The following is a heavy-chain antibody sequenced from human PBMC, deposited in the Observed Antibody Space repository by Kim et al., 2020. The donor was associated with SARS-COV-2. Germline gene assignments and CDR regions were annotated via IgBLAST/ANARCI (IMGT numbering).Heavy chain of an antibody. CDR2: ISYDGSNK. Sequence: GGSLRLSCAASGFTFSSYAMHWVRQAPGKGLEWVAVISYDGSNKYYADSVKGRFTISRDNSKNTLYLQMNSLRAEDTAVYYCATAYSSGWKGDYWGQGTLVTVSS. CDR3: ATAYSSGWKGDY. D-gene: IGHD6-19*01. J-gene: IGHJ4*02. V-gene: IGHV3-30-3*01. CDR1: GFTFSSYA.